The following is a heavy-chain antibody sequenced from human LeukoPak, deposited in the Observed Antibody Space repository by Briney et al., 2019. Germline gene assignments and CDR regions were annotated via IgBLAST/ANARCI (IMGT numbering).Heavy chain of an antibody. D-gene: IGHD3-9*01. CDR2: INSDGSST. CDR1: GFTFSSYW. V-gene: IGHV3-74*01. Sequence: GGSLRLSCAASGFTFSSYWMHWVRQAPGKGLVWVSRINSDGSSTSYADSVKGRFTISRDNAKNTLYLQMNSLRAEDTAVYYCARDYDILTGYYSSCFDYWGQGTLVTVSS. CDR3: ARDYDILTGYYSSCFDY. J-gene: IGHJ4*02.